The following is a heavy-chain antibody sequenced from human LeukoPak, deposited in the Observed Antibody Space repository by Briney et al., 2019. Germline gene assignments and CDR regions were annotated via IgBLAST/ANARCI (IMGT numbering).Heavy chain of an antibody. V-gene: IGHV3-30*04. J-gene: IGHJ6*03. CDR2: ISYDGSNK. Sequence: GASVKVSCKASGYTFSSYAMHWVRQAPGKGLEWVAVISYDGSNKYYADSVKGRFTISRDNSKNTLYLQMNSLRAEDTAVYYCARAGIAAAGSYYYYYYMDVWGKGTTVTVSS. CDR3: ARAGIAAAGSYYYYYYMDV. CDR1: GYTFSSYA. D-gene: IGHD6-13*01.